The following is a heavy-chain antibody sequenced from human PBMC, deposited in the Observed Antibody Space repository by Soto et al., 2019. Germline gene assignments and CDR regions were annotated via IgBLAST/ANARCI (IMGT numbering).Heavy chain of an antibody. D-gene: IGHD6-19*01. CDR3: ARVEAVAGLYNYHGLDV. J-gene: IGHJ6*02. Sequence: QVQLVQSGAEVKKPGSSVKVSCKVSGGTFSNYAIDWVRLAPGHGLEGMGGIVPIFGTTYYTQKFQGRATSIADDSTTTAYLEMSSLRSEDTAIYYCARVEAVAGLYNYHGLDVWGQGTAVTVSS. CDR2: IVPIFGTT. CDR1: GGTFSNYA. V-gene: IGHV1-69*12.